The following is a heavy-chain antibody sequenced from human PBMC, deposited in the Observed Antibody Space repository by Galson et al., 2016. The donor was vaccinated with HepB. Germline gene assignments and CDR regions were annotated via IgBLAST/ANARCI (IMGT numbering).Heavy chain of an antibody. Sequence: SLRLSCAASGITLRGYAMNWVRQAPGKGLDWVSCISRGGTNTYYADSVNGRFTISRDNAKKSLFLQMNSLRAEDTAVYYCARDGRELVSHDYYSYMDVWGQGTTVTVSS. J-gene: IGHJ6*02. V-gene: IGHV3-21*01. D-gene: IGHD1-7*01. CDR2: ISRGGTNT. CDR1: GITLRGYA. CDR3: ARDGRELVSHDYYSYMDV.